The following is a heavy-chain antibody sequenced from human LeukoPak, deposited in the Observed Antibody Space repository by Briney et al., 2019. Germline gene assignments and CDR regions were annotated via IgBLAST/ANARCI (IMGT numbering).Heavy chain of an antibody. CDR3: ARSASQGYDFWSGYYPGFDY. Sequence: GGSLRLSCAASGFTFSSYDMHWVRQAPGKGLEWVSPICTAGDTYYPGSVKGRFTISRENAKNSLYLQMNSLRAGDTAVYYCARSASQGYDFWSGYYPGFDYWGQGTLVTVSS. CDR2: ICTAGDT. CDR1: GFTFSSYD. V-gene: IGHV3-13*01. D-gene: IGHD3-3*01. J-gene: IGHJ4*02.